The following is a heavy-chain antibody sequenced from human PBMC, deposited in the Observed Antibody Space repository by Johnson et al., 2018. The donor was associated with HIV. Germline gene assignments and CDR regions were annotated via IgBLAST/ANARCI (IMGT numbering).Heavy chain of an antibody. Sequence: QVQLVESGGGVVQPGRSLRLSCAASGFTFSSYAMHWVRQAPGKGLELVAVISYDGSNEYYADSVKGRFTISRDNSKNTLYLQMNSLRAEDTAVYYCARDYYDLPWGYDAFDIWGQGTMVTVSS. CDR2: ISYDGSNE. CDR1: GFTFSSYA. J-gene: IGHJ3*02. V-gene: IGHV3-30*03. D-gene: IGHD3-22*01. CDR3: ARDYYDLPWGYDAFDI.